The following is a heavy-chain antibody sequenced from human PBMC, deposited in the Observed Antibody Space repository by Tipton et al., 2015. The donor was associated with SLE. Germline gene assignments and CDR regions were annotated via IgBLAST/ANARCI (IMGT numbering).Heavy chain of an antibody. J-gene: IGHJ5*02. V-gene: IGHV4-31*03. CDR3: ARDRLHLGHPWDWTS. CDR2: IYYSGST. CDR1: GGSISSSSYY. Sequence: TLSLTCTVSGGSISSSSYYWNWIRQHPGKGLEWIGYIYYSGSTYYNPSLKSRVTISVDTAKNQFSLRLTSVTAADTAVYYCARDRLHLGHPWDWTSWGRGTLVTVSS. D-gene: IGHD3-16*01.